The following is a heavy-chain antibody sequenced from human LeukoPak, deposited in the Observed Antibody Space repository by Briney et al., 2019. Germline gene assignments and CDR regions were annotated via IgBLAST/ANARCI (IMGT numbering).Heavy chain of an antibody. CDR1: GGSFSGYY. V-gene: IGHV4-34*01. Sequence: PSETLSLTCAVYGGSFSGYYWSWIRQPPGKGLEWIGEINHSGSTNYNPSLKSRVTISVDTSKNQFSLKLSSVTAADTAVYYCARGVPRDSNFNYWGQGTLVTVSS. D-gene: IGHD4-11*01. CDR3: ARGVPRDSNFNY. J-gene: IGHJ4*02. CDR2: INHSGST.